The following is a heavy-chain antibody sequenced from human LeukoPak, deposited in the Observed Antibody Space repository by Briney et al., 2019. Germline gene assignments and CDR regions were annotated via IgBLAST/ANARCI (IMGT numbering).Heavy chain of an antibody. CDR2: INANTGNP. Sequence: ASVKVSCKASGYTFTIYAMNWVRQAPGRGLEWMGWINANTGNPTYAQGFPGRVVFSLDTSVSTAYLQISSLKAEDTAVYYCARGDSSGWYVWYYYYYYMDVWGKGTTVTVSS. D-gene: IGHD6-19*01. CDR1: GYTFTIYA. V-gene: IGHV7-4-1*02. J-gene: IGHJ6*03. CDR3: ARGDSSGWYVWYYYYYYMDV.